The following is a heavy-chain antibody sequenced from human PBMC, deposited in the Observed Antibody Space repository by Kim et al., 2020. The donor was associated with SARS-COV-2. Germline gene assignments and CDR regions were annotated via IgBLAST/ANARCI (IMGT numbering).Heavy chain of an antibody. CDR3: ARASWVSFTGSIDS. CDR2: ISYDGSEK. V-gene: IGHV3-30*03. J-gene: IGHJ4*02. D-gene: IGHD3-22*01. Sequence: GGSLRLSCAASGFTFSSYGMHWVRQAPGKGLEWVALISYDGSEKYYPDSVKGRFTISRDNSKNTLVLQMNSLRAEDTAVYYCARASWVSFTGSIDSWGQG. CDR1: GFTFSSYG.